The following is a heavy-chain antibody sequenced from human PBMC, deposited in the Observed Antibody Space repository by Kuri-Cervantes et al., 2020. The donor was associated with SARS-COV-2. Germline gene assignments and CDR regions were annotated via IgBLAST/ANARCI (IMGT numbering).Heavy chain of an antibody. D-gene: IGHD6-19*01. CDR1: GFTVNNND. V-gene: IGHV3-66*02. Sequence: GGFLRLSCAASGFTVNNNDMAWVRQAPGKGLEWVSIIYGDVSTFYADTVKGRFTISRDNSKNTLFLQMNSLRIEDTALYYCARVGSGPGGVDHWGQGTLVTVSS. J-gene: IGHJ4*02. CDR2: IYGDVST. CDR3: ARVGSGPGGVDH.